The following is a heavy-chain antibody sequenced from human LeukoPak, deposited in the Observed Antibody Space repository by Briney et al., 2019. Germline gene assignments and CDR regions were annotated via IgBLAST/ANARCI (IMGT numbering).Heavy chain of an antibody. J-gene: IGHJ4*02. Sequence: GGSLRLSCAASGFTFSNAWMSWVRQAPGKGLEWVGRIKRKTDGGTTDYAAPVKGRFTISRDGSKNTLYLQMNSLKTEDTAVYYCTTVLIAAASYWGQGTLVTVSS. V-gene: IGHV3-15*01. D-gene: IGHD6-13*01. CDR1: GFTFSNAW. CDR3: TTVLIAAASY. CDR2: IKRKTDGGTT.